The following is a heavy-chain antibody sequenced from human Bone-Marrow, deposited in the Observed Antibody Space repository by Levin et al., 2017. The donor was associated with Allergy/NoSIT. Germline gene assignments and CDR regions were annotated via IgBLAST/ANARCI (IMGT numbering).Heavy chain of an antibody. CDR2: ILPYDSDT. V-gene: IGHV5-51*01. Sequence: NAGGSLRLSCKTSGSSFTSYWIAWVRQMPGKGLEFVGVILPYDSDTKYSPSFQGQFTISADKSSSTAYLQWSSLKASDSAMYYCTKTGEWERYGAGSYYPIWGQGTQVTVSS. J-gene: IGHJ4*02. CDR3: TKTGEWERYGAGSYYPI. CDR1: GSSFTSYW. D-gene: IGHD3-10*01.